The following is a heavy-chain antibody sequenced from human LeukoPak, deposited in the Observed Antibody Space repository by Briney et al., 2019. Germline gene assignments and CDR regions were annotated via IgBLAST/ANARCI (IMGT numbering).Heavy chain of an antibody. V-gene: IGHV3-30*03. J-gene: IGHJ5*02. Sequence: GGSLRLSCAASGFTFSSYGMHWVRQAPGKGLEWVAVISYDGSNKYYADSVKGRFTISRDNSKNTLYLQMNSLRAEDTAVYYCARDSTPYDFWSGYYVGGWFDPWGQGTLVTASS. D-gene: IGHD3-3*01. CDR1: GFTFSSYG. CDR2: ISYDGSNK. CDR3: ARDSTPYDFWSGYYVGGWFDP.